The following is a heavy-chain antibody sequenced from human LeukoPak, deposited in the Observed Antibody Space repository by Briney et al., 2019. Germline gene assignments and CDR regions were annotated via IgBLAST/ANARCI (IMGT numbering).Heavy chain of an antibody. Sequence: SETLSLTCTLSGASISSGDYYWSWIRQPPGKGLEWIGYIYYSGSTYYNPSLKSRVTISVDTSKNQFSLKLSSVTAADTAVYYCAREGPYYYDSSGYNAFDIWGQGTMVTVSS. CDR3: AREGPYYYDSSGYNAFDI. J-gene: IGHJ3*02. D-gene: IGHD3-22*01. CDR2: IYYSGST. CDR1: GASISSGDYY. V-gene: IGHV4-30-4*08.